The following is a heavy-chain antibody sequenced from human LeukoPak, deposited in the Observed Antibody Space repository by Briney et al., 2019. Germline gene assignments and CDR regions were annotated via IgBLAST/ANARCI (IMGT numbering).Heavy chain of an antibody. V-gene: IGHV3-23*01. J-gene: IGHJ6*03. Sequence: GGSLRLSCAASGFTFSSYGMSWVRQAPGKGLEWVPAISGSGGSTYYADSVKGRFTISRDNSKNTLYLQMNSLRAEDTAVYYCAKDGVYSGSYVFYSYYMDVWGKGTTVTISS. CDR3: AKDGVYSGSYVFYSYYMDV. D-gene: IGHD1-26*01. CDR2: ISGSGGST. CDR1: GFTFSSYG.